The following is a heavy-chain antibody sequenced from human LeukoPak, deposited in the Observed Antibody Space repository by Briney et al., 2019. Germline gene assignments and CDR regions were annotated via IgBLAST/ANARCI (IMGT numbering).Heavy chain of an antibody. CDR2: ISSSSSYI. V-gene: IGHV3-21*01. Sequence: GGSLRLSCAASGFTVSSYSMNWVRQAPGKGLGWVSSISSSSSYIYYADSVKGRFTISRDNAKNSLYLQMTSLRAEDTAVYYCAGREAVAGQGYWGQGTLVTVSS. J-gene: IGHJ4*02. CDR1: GFTVSSYS. D-gene: IGHD6-19*01. CDR3: AGREAVAGQGY.